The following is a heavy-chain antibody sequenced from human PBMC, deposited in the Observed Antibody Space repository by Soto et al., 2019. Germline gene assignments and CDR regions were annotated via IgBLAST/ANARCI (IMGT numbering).Heavy chain of an antibody. D-gene: IGHD3-22*01. J-gene: IGHJ3*02. CDR3: ARDITMIVVAPWDAFDI. CDR1: GYTFTSYY. V-gene: IGHV1-46*01. Sequence: QVQLVQSGAEVKKPGASVKVSCKASGYTFTSYYMHWVRQAPGQGLEWMGIINPIGGSTSYAQKFQGRVTMTRDTSTSTVYMELSSLRSEDTAVYYCARDITMIVVAPWDAFDIWGQGTMVTVSS. CDR2: INPIGGST.